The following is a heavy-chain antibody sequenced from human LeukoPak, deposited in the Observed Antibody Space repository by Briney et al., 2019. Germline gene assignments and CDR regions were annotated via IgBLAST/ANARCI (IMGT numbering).Heavy chain of an antibody. CDR1: GFTLSSYG. D-gene: IGHD1-26*01. CDR2: IRYDGSNK. V-gene: IGHV3-30*02. J-gene: IGHJ4*02. Sequence: GGSLRLSCAASGFTLSSYGMHWVRQAPGKGLEWVAFIRYDGSNKYYADSVKGRFTISRDNSKNTLYLQMNSLRAEDTAVYYCAKEGGGGATTGTNDYWGQGTLVTVSS. CDR3: AKEGGGGATTGTNDY.